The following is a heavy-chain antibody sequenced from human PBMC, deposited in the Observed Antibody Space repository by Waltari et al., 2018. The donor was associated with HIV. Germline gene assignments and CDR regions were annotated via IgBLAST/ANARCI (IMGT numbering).Heavy chain of an antibody. CDR3: TRDPRRVAGTWWFDP. J-gene: IGHJ5*02. V-gene: IGHV3-49*04. CDR1: GFTFGDYG. Sequence: EVQLMESGGGLVQTGQSLTLSCTASGFTFGDYGMNWVRQAPGKGLEWVGFMRSKAHGGTTEYAASVKGRFSISRDDSKTIAFLQMNSLKSEDTAVYYCTRDPRRVAGTWWFDPWGQGTLVTVSS. D-gene: IGHD6-19*01. CDR2: MRSKAHGGTT.